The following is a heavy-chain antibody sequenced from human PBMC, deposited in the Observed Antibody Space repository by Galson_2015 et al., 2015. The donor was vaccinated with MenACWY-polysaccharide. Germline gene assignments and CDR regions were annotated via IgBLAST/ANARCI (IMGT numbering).Heavy chain of an antibody. D-gene: IGHD6-6*01. CDR3: ARHKYTTSSGDY. CDR1: GYSFTNYW. V-gene: IGHV5-51*01. Sequence: QSGAEVKKPGESLTISCKGSGYSFTNYWIGWVRQMPGKGLEWMGIIYPGDSDTRYSPSFQGQVTISADKSINTAYLQWSSLKASDTATYYCARHKYTTSSGDYWGQGTLVTVSS. J-gene: IGHJ4*02. CDR2: IYPGDSDT.